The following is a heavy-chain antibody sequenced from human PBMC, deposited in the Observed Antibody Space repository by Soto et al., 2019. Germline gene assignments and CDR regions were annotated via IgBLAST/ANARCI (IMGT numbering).Heavy chain of an antibody. J-gene: IGHJ4*02. CDR1: GFTFRSYV. V-gene: IGHV3-30*19. CDR2: TSYDGSNK. CDR3: ARWGTTGGLDV. Sequence: ESGGGVVQPGTSLRLSCVGSGFTFRSYVIHWVRQAPGKGLEWVALTSYDGSNKYYDDSGKGRFTISRDNSRNTVDLQMDSLRLEHTALYYCARWGTTGGLDVWGQGTLVSVSS. D-gene: IGHD3-16*01.